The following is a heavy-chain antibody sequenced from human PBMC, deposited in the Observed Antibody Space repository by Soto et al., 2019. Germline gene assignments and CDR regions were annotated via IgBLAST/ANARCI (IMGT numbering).Heavy chain of an antibody. V-gene: IGHV4-39*01. CDR1: GGSISSSSYY. J-gene: IGHJ5*02. D-gene: IGHD3-3*01. CDR2: IYYSGST. CDR3: ARDLRDFWSGYYATANLPSPFNWFDP. Sequence: PSETLSLTCTVSGGSISSSSYYWGWIRQPPGKGLEWIGSIYYSGSTYYNPSLKSRVTISVDTSKNQFSLKLSSVTAADTAVYYCARDLRDFWSGYYATANLPSPFNWFDPWGQGTLVTVSS.